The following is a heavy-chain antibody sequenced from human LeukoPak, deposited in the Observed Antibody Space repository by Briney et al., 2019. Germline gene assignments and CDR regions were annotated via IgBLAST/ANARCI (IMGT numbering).Heavy chain of an antibody. CDR3: ARVSGIVVVPAAPLFAY. D-gene: IGHD2-2*01. J-gene: IGHJ4*02. V-gene: IGHV1-18*01. CDR1: GYTFTSYG. Sequence: ASVKVSCKASGYTFTSYGISWVRQAPGQGLEGMGWISAYNGNTNYAQKLQGRVTMTTDTSTSTAYMELRSLRSDDTAVYYCARVSGIVVVPAAPLFAYWGQGTLVTVSS. CDR2: ISAYNGNT.